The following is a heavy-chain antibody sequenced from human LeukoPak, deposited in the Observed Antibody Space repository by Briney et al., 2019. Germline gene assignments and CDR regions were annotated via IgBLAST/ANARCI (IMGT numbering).Heavy chain of an antibody. J-gene: IGHJ4*02. V-gene: IGHV3-23*01. CDR3: AKWARGCYDSSGLFDY. Sequence: GGSLRLSCAASGFTFSSYAMSWVRQAPGKGLEWVSAISGSGGSTDYADSVKGRFTISRDNSKNTLYLQMNSLRAEDTAVYYCAKWARGCYDSSGLFDYWGQGTLVTVSS. D-gene: IGHD3-22*01. CDR1: GFTFSSYA. CDR2: ISGSGGST.